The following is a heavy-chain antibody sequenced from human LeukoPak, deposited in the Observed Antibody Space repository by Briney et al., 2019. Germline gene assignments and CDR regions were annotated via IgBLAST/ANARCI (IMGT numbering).Heavy chain of an antibody. Sequence: ASVKVSCKASGGTFSSYAISWVRQAPGQGLEWMGGIIPIFGTANYAQKFQGRVTITTDESTSTAYMELSSLGSEDTAVYYCARSRCSSFPLGYFDYWGQGTLVTVSS. CDR1: GGTFSSYA. J-gene: IGHJ4*02. CDR2: IIPIFGTA. V-gene: IGHV1-69*05. D-gene: IGHD6-13*01. CDR3: ARSRCSSFPLGYFDY.